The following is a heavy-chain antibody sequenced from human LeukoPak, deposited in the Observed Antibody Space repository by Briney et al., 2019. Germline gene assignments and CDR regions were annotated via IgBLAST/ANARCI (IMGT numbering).Heavy chain of an antibody. J-gene: IGHJ4*02. CDR2: IKQDGSEK. CDR1: GFTFSSYW. Sequence: GGSLRLSCAASGFTFSSYWMSWVRQAPGKGLEWVANIKQDGSEKYYVDSVKGRFTISRDNAKNSLYLQMNSLRAEDTAVYYCARDSSSWRYRGYYFDYWGQGTLVTVSS. D-gene: IGHD6-13*01. V-gene: IGHV3-7*01. CDR3: ARDSSSWRYRGYYFDY.